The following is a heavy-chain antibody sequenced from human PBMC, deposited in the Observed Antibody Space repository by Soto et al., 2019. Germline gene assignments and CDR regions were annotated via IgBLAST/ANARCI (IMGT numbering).Heavy chain of an antibody. CDR2: INPSGGST. Sequence: ASVKVSCKASGYTFTSYYMHWVRQAPGQGLEWMGIINPSGGSTSYAQKFQGRVTMTRDTSTSPVYMELSSLRSEDTAVYYCARDFTSKFRGVERLYRITRNPETATDVWCQETTVTVSS. V-gene: IGHV1-46*01. J-gene: IGHJ6*02. CDR1: GYTFTSYY. D-gene: IGHD3-3*01. CDR3: ARDFTSKFRGVERLYRITRNPETATDV.